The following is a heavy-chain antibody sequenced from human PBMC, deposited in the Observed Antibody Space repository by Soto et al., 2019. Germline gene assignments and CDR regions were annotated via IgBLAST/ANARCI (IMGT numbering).Heavy chain of an antibody. CDR3: ATYCGGDCYGEDY. D-gene: IGHD2-21*02. CDR1: GGSISSYY. J-gene: IGHJ4*02. V-gene: IGHV4-59*01. CDR2: TYYSGST. Sequence: SETLSLTCTVSGGSISSYYWSWIRQPPGKGLEWIGYTYYSGSTNYNPSLKSRVTISVDTSKNQFSLKLSSVTAADTAVYYCATYCGGDCYGEDYWGQGTLVTVS.